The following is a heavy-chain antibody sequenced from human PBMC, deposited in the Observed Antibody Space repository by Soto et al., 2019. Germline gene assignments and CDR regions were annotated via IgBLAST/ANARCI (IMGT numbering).Heavy chain of an antibody. CDR1: GFTLSSYA. J-gene: IGHJ3*02. D-gene: IGHD6-19*01. V-gene: IGHV3-23*01. CDR3: AKDRITVVGYDAFDS. CDR2: ISGSGGST. Sequence: EVQLLESGGGLVQPGGSLRLSCAASGFTLSSYAMSWVRQAPGKGLEWVSGISGSGGSTYYADSVKGRFTISRDNSKNTLYLQMNILRAEDTAVYYCAKDRITVVGYDAFDSWGQGTMVTVSS.